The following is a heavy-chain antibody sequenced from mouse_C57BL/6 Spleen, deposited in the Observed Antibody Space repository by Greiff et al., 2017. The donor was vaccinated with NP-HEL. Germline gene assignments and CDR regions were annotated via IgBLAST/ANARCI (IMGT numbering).Heavy chain of an antibody. CDR1: GYTFTSYW. CDR3: ARSGGYDGWAMDY. D-gene: IGHD2-3*01. J-gene: IGHJ4*01. Sequence: QVQLQQSGAELAKPGASVKLSCKASGYTFTSYWMHWVKQRPGQGLEWIGYIYPSSGYTKYNQKFKDTAKLHADKSSSTAYMQLSILTYEYSAVYYCARSGGYDGWAMDYWGQGTSVTVSS. CDR2: IYPSSGYT. V-gene: IGHV1-7*01.